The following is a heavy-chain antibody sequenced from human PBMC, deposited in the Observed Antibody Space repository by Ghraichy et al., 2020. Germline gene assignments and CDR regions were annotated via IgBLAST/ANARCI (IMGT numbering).Heavy chain of an antibody. D-gene: IGHD3/OR15-3a*01. CDR1: GFTFRTYA. CDR3: AKFARDWPNEYLQH. Sequence: LTCAASGFTFRTYAMSWVRQAPGKGLEWVSAITDNGGTTYDAESVKGRFTISRDNSKNTLFLQMNSLRGEDMAVYYCAKFARDWPNEYLQHWGQGALVTVSS. V-gene: IGHV3-23*01. CDR2: ITDNGGTT. J-gene: IGHJ1*01.